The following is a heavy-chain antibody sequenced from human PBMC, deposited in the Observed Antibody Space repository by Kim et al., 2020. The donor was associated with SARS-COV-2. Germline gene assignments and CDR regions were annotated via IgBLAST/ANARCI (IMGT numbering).Heavy chain of an antibody. CDR3: ARQYFDILTGSYYFDY. J-gene: IGHJ4*02. D-gene: IGHD3-9*01. Sequence: AQQVRGRVTMTRDTSTTTVYMERNSLKSEDTAIFYCARQYFDILTGSYYFDYWGQGTLVTVSS. V-gene: IGHV1-46*01.